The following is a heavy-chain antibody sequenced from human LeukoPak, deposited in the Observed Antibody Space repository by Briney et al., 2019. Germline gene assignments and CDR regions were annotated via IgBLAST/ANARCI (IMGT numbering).Heavy chain of an antibody. V-gene: IGHV1-2*02. CDR1: GYTFTGYY. J-gene: IGHJ5*02. Sequence: ASVKVSCKASGYTFTGYYMHWVRQAPGQGLEGMGWINPNSGGTNYAQKFQGRVTMTRDTSISTAYMELSRLRSDDTAVYYCARDSSSGHANWFDPWGQGTLVTVSS. CDR3: ARDSSSGHANWFDP. CDR2: INPNSGGT. D-gene: IGHD6-13*01.